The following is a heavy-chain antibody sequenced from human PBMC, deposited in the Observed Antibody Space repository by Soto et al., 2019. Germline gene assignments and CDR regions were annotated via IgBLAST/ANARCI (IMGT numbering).Heavy chain of an antibody. CDR2: ISFDGSEK. CDR1: GFRFSGFA. V-gene: IGHV3-30*04. J-gene: IGHJ4*02. Sequence: QVQLVESGGGVVQPGASLRLSCAASGFRFSGFAMHWVRQAPGKGLEWVAVISFDGSEKFYVDSVKGRFSIPRDDFHSTVFLQMDSLRPEDTGVYYCARDLGGYVHLWDKSNYWGQGTLVNVSS. CDR3: ARDLGGYVHLWDKSNY. D-gene: IGHD5-12*01.